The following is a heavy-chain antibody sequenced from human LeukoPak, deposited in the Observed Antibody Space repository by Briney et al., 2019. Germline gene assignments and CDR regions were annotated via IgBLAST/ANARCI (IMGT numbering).Heavy chain of an antibody. Sequence: NPGGSLRLSCAASGFTFSSYAMSWVRQAPGKGLEWVSAISSSSSYIYYADSVKGRFTISRDNAKNSLYLQMNSLRAEDTAVYYCARDAGEGMDVWGQGTTVTVSS. CDR3: ARDAGEGMDV. J-gene: IGHJ6*02. D-gene: IGHD4-17*01. V-gene: IGHV3-21*01. CDR1: GFTFSSYA. CDR2: ISSSSSYI.